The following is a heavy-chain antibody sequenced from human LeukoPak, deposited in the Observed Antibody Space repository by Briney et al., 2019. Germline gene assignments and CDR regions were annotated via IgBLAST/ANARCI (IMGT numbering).Heavy chain of an antibody. J-gene: IGHJ5*02. Sequence: GGSLRLSCAASGFTFSSYAMSWVRQAPGKGLEWVSAISGSGGSTYYADSLKGRFTISRDNSKNSLYLQMNSLRAEDTAVYYCARDPELHLHGWFDPWGRGTLVTVSS. D-gene: IGHD2-15*01. CDR2: ISGSGGST. CDR3: ARDPELHLHGWFDP. CDR1: GFTFSSYA. V-gene: IGHV3-23*01.